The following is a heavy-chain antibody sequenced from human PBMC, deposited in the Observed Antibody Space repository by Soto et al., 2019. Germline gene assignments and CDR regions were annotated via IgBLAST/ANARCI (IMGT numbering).Heavy chain of an antibody. CDR3: ATCNNNAFVI. V-gene: IGHV4-30-4*01. CDR2: IFHSGSS. Sequence: SETLSLTCAVSGASIRGSSYQWSWIRQPPGKGLEWIGYIFHSGSSYYSPSLQSRASISVDTSRGQFFLELSSVSAADTAVYYCATCNNNAFVIWGQRTMVTVSS. J-gene: IGHJ3*02. CDR1: GASIRGSSYQ.